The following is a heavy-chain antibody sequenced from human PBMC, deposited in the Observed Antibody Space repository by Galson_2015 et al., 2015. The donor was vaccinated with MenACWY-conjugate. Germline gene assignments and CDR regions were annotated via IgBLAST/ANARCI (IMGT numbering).Heavy chain of an antibody. CDR2: ISNNGDAT. V-gene: IGHV3-23*01. CDR1: GLIFTGSP. J-gene: IGHJ4*02. D-gene: IGHD3/OR15-3a*01. CDR3: PKGGPGSDWGLFHY. Sequence: SLRLSCAASGLIFTGSPMTWARQTPGKGLEWVSTISNNGDATYYADSVKGRFTISRDDSKNTVYLKMDSLRADDTAVYYCPKGGPGSDWGLFHYWGQGTLVTVSS.